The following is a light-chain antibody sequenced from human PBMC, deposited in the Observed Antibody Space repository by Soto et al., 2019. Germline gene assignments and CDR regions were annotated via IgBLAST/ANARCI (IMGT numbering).Light chain of an antibody. CDR1: QGISNW. Sequence: DIQMTQSPSSVSASVGDRVSITCRASQGISNWLAWYQQKPGRAPKLVIYTGSSLQSGVPSRFSGTGSRTDFTLTISGLPPDDVATYYCQQDNSFPLTFGGGTKVEIK. CDR2: TGS. V-gene: IGKV1-12*01. CDR3: QQDNSFPLT. J-gene: IGKJ4*01.